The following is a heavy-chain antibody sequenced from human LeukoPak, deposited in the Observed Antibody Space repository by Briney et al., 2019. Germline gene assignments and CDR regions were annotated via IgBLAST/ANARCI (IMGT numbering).Heavy chain of an antibody. CDR1: GFTFSSYD. Sequence: GGSLRLSCAASGFTFSSYDMHWFRQATGKGLKWFSAIGTAGDTYYPGSVKGRFTISRENAKNSLYLQMNSLRAGDTAVYYCARSSSSYYYMDVWGKGTTVTVSS. CDR2: IGTAGDT. D-gene: IGHD6-6*01. CDR3: ARSSSSYYYMDV. V-gene: IGHV3-13*01. J-gene: IGHJ6*03.